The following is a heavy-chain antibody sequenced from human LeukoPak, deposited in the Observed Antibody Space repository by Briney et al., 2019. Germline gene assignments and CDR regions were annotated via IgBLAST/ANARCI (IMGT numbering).Heavy chain of an antibody. CDR3: ATGNSSHDY. CDR1: GFTFSSYS. D-gene: IGHD1/OR15-1a*01. CDR2: ISYDGSNK. V-gene: IGHV3-30*03. Sequence: GGSLRLSCAASGFTFSSYSMNWVRQAPGKGLEWVAVISYDGSNKYYADSVKGRFTISRDNSKNTLYLQMNSLRAEDTAVYYCATGNSSHDYWGQGTLVTVSS. J-gene: IGHJ4*02.